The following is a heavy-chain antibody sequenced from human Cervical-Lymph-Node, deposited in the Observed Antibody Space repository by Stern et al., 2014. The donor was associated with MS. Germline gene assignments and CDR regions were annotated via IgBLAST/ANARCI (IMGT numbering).Heavy chain of an antibody. V-gene: IGHV1-69*01. CDR2: ISSIIDKT. CDR1: GGTFSSYV. Sequence: VQLVQSGAEVKKPGSSVKVSCTTSGGTFSSYVISWVHQAPGQGLAWMGGISSIIDKTNYAQKFRGRVTITADESTSTAYMELSSLRSDDTAIYYCATERGNNYGFGYWGQGTLVTVSS. D-gene: IGHD5-18*01. CDR3: ATERGNNYGFGY. J-gene: IGHJ4*02.